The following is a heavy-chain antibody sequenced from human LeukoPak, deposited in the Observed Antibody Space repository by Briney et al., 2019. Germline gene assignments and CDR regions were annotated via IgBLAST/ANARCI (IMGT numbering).Heavy chain of an antibody. Sequence: GGSLRLSCAASGFTVSSNYMSWVRQAPGKGLEWVSVIYSGGSTYYADSVKGRFTISRHNSKNTPYLQMNSLRVEDTAVYYCARGYSSGWSGYFDYWGQGTMVTVSS. D-gene: IGHD6-19*01. CDR3: ARGYSSGWSGYFDY. V-gene: IGHV3-53*04. CDR1: GFTVSSNY. J-gene: IGHJ4*02. CDR2: IYSGGST.